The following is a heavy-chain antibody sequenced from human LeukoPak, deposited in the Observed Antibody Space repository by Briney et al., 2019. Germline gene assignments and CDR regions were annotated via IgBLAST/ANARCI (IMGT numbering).Heavy chain of an antibody. CDR3: TRVPHSSSSEWFDP. CDR2: IYHSVST. CDR1: VYSLSSGYS. V-gene: IGHV4-38-2*02. D-gene: IGHD6-6*01. J-gene: IGHJ5*02. Sequence: SETLSLTCTVSVYSLSSGYSWGWIRQPPGKGLEWIGSIYHSVSTHYNPSLKSRVTISVDTSKNQFSLKLSSVTAANTAEYYCTRVPHSSSSEWFDPWGQGTLVTVSS.